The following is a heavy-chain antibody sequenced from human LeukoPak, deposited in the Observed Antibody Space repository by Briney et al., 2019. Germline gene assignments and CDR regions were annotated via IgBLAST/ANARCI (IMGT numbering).Heavy chain of an antibody. CDR1: GDSLSSHY. CDR3: ARSFRHYYYYMDV. CDR2: IYHSGST. V-gene: IGHV4-59*08. Sequence: PSETLSLTCIVSGDSLSSHYWSWIRQPPGKGLEWVGYIYHSGSTSYNPSLKSRVTISVDTSNSHFFLKLTSVTGADTAVYYCARSFRHYYYYMDVWGQGTTVTVSS. J-gene: IGHJ6*03.